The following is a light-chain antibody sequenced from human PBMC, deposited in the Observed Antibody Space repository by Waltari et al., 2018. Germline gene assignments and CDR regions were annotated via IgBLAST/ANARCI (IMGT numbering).Light chain of an antibody. Sequence: DIQMTQSPSSLSASVGARVTITCRASQSISSYLNWYQQKPGKAPKLLIYATSNLQSGVPSRFSGSGSGTDFTLTISSLQPEDFATYYCQQSNSTPLFTFGPGTKVDI. CDR3: QQSNSTPLFT. CDR1: QSISSY. J-gene: IGKJ3*01. CDR2: ATS. V-gene: IGKV1-39*01.